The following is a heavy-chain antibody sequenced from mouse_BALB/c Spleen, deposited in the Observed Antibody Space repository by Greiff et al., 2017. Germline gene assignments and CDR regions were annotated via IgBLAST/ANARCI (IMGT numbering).Heavy chain of an antibody. CDR1: GYTFTSYY. CDR2: IYPGNVNT. Sequence: VQLQQSGPELVKPGASVRISCKASGYTFTSYYIHWVKQRPGQGLEWIGWIYPGNVNTKYNEKFKGKATLTADKSSSTAYMQLSSLTSEDSAVYFCARWSGDDGPDVWGAGTTVTVSS. J-gene: IGHJ1*01. V-gene: IGHV1S56*01. D-gene: IGHD2-3*01. CDR3: ARWSGDDGPDV.